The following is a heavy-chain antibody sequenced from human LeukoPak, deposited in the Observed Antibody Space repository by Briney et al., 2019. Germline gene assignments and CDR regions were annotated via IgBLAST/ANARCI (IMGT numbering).Heavy chain of an antibody. D-gene: IGHD6-13*01. Sequence: ASVKVSCKASGYTFTGYYMHWVRQAPGQGLEWMGWINPNSGGTNYAQNFQGRVTMTRDTSISTAYMELSRLRSDDTAVYYCARDYIAAAGVHFDYWGQGTLVTVSS. CDR1: GYTFTGYY. CDR2: INPNSGGT. CDR3: ARDYIAAAGVHFDY. V-gene: IGHV1-2*02. J-gene: IGHJ4*02.